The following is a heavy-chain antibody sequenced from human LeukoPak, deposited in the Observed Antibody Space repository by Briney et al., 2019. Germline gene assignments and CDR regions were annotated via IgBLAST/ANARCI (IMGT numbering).Heavy chain of an antibody. CDR2: FDPEDGET. D-gene: IGHD3-22*01. CDR3: ATLVPTYYYDSSGFDY. J-gene: IGHJ4*02. CDR1: GYTLTELS. Sequence: ASVKVSCKVSGYTLTELSMHWVPQAPGKGLEWMGGFDPEDGETIYAQKFQGRATMTEDTSTDTAYMELSSLRSEDTAVYYCATLVPTYYYDSSGFDYWGQGTLVTASS. V-gene: IGHV1-24*01.